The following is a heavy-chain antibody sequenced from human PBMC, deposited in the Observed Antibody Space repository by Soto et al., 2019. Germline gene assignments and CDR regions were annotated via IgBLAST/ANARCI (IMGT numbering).Heavy chain of an antibody. V-gene: IGHV1-2*04. CDR2: INPNSGGT. J-gene: IGHJ6*02. CDR1: GYTFTGYY. CDR3: ARDIAGGYYGMDL. Sequence: GASVKVSCKASGYTFTGYYMHWVRQAPGQGLEWTGWINPNSGGTNYAQKFQGWVTMTRDTSISTAYMELSRLRSDDTAVYYCARDIAGGYYGMDLWGQGTTATVSS. D-gene: IGHD6-13*01.